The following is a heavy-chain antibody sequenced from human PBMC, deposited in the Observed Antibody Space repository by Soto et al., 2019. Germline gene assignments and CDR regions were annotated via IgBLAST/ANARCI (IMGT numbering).Heavy chain of an antibody. CDR2: IYYSGST. V-gene: IGHV4-59*01. J-gene: IGHJ4*02. D-gene: IGHD6-13*01. CDR1: AGSISSYY. Sequence: QVQLQESGPGLVKPSETLSLTCTVSAGSISSYYWSWIRQPPGKGLEWIGYIYYSGSTNYNPSLKSRVTISADTSTNQFSLKLSSVTAADTAVYYCARDRIEAADCFDYWGQGTLVTVSS. CDR3: ARDRIEAADCFDY.